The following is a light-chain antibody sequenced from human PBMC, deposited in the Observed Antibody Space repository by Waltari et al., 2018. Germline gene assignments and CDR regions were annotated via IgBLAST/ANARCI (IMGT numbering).Light chain of an antibody. CDR1: SRDVGGYNY. CDR3: SSYTSSSTYVV. J-gene: IGLJ2*01. V-gene: IGLV2-14*03. Sequence: QSALTQPASVSGSPGQSIPISCTGTSRDVGGYNYVSWYQHHPGKAPKLMIYDVSNRPSGVSNRFSGSKSGNTASLTISGLQAEDEADYYCSSYTSSSTYVVFGGGTKLTVL. CDR2: DVS.